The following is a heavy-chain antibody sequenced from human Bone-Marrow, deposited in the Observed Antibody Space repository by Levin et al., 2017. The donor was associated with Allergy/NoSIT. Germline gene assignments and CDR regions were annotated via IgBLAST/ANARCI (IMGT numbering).Heavy chain of an antibody. J-gene: IGHJ5*02. CDR3: ARDPRSLRGNWFDP. CDR1: GYTFSNFY. CDR2: INPSGGST. V-gene: IGHV1-46*03. Sequence: ASVKVSCKASGYTFSNFYMHWVRQTPGQGLEWMGIINPSGGSTSYAQKFLGRVTMTRDTSTSTFHMELSSLTSEDTAVYYCARDPRSLRGNWFDPWGQGTLVIVPS. D-gene: IGHD3-10*01.